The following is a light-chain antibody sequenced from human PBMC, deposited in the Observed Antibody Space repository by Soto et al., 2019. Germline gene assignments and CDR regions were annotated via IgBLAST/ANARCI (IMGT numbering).Light chain of an antibody. CDR3: QQYGSSPFT. CDR2: GAS. CDR1: QRVSSSY. J-gene: IGKJ3*01. Sequence: EIVLTQSPGTLSLSPGERATLSCRASQRVSSSYLAWYQQKPGQAPRLLIYGASSRATGIPDRFSGSGSGTEFALTISRLGPEDFAVYYCQQYGSSPFTFGPGTKVDIK. V-gene: IGKV3-20*01.